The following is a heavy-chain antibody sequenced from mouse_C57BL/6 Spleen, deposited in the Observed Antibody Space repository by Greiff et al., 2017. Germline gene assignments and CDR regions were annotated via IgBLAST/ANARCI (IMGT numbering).Heavy chain of an antibody. CDR1: GYSFTDYN. CDR2: INPNYGTT. J-gene: IGHJ4*01. V-gene: IGHV1-39*01. D-gene: IGHD1-1*01. Sequence: VQLKQSGPELVKPGASVKISCKASGYSFTDYNMNWVKQSNGKSLEWIGVINPNYGTTSYNQKFKGKATLTVDQSSSTAYMQLNSLPSEDSAVYYCVYYGRSVYAMDYWGQGTSVTVSS. CDR3: VYYGRSVYAMDY.